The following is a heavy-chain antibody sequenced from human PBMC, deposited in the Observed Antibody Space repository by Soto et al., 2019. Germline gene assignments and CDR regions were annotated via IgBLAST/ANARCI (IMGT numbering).Heavy chain of an antibody. Sequence: SETLSLTCGVSGGTVASSHWWSWVRQSPGRGLEWIGNVYHTGDTNFNPSLQSRVTFSVDKSNNQFSLRLTSVTAADTAAYFCAREIVTAGGNNYFDPWGPGSLVPVSS. CDR2: VYHTGDT. CDR3: AREIVTAGGNNYFDP. D-gene: IGHD2-21*02. J-gene: IGHJ5*02. V-gene: IGHV4-4*02. CDR1: GGTVASSHW.